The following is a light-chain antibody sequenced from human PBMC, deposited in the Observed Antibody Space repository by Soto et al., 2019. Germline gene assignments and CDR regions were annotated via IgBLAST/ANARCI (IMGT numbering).Light chain of an antibody. CDR2: LNSDGSH. V-gene: IGLV4-69*01. CDR3: QTWGTGIVV. J-gene: IGLJ2*01. Sequence: QPVLTQSPSASASLGALVKLTCTLSSGHSNYAIAWHQQQPKKGPRFLMKLNSDGSHIKGDGIPDRFSGSTSGSERYLTIASLQSEDEADYYCQTWGTGIVVFGGGTQLTVL. CDR1: SGHSNYA.